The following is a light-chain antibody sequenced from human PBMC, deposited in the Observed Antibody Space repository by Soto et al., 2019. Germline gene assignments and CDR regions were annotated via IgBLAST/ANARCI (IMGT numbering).Light chain of an antibody. CDR3: QQSYSMPGT. Sequence: DIQMTQSPSSLSTSIGDRVTITCRASQRINIYLNWYRQKPGKAPELLIYSASNLQSGVPSRISGSGSGTDFTLTISSLQPEDFATYYCQQSYSMPGTFGQGTKVDI. J-gene: IGKJ1*01. CDR1: QRINIY. V-gene: IGKV1-39*01. CDR2: SAS.